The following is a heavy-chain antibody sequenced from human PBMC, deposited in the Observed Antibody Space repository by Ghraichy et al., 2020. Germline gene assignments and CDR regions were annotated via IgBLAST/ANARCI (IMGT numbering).Heavy chain of an antibody. CDR1: GFTFSRYG. CDR2: ISYDGSKK. D-gene: IGHD3-22*01. J-gene: IGHJ6*02. CDR3: AKERDTSGYYSFRGDYYGMDV. V-gene: IGHV3-30*18. Sequence: SCAASGFTFSRYGMHWVRQAPGKGLEWVAVISYDGSKKNYADSVKGRFTISRDNSKNTLYVQMNSLRAEDTAVYYCAKERDTSGYYSFRGDYYGMDVWGQGTTVTVSS.